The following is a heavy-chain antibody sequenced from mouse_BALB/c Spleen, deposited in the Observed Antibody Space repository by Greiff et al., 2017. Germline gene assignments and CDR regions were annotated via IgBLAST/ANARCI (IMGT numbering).Heavy chain of an antibody. Sequence: QVQLLQSGPELVRPGESVKISCTGSGYTFTDYAMHWVKQSHATSLEWIGVISIYYDNTNYNQKFKGKATMTVDKSSSTVYMELARLTSEDSAIYYCARGYGNYFDYWNRGNSLAVSS. V-gene: IGHV1-67*01. CDR2: ISIYYDNT. CDR3: ARGYGNYFDY. CDR1: GYTFTDYA. D-gene: IGHD2-10*02. J-gene: IGHJ2*03.